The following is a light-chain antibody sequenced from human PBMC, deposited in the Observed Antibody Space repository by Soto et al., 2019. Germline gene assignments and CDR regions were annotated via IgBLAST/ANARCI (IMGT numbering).Light chain of an antibody. CDR3: QQTMTLPLT. V-gene: IGKV1-12*01. CDR1: QGISSY. J-gene: IGKJ4*01. Sequence: DIQMTQSPSSVSASVGDRVTITCRASQGISSYLAWYQQKPGRAPKLLISAASSLQSGVPSRFSGSGSGTDFTLTISSLQPEDFATYYCQQTMTLPLTFGGGTKVEI. CDR2: AAS.